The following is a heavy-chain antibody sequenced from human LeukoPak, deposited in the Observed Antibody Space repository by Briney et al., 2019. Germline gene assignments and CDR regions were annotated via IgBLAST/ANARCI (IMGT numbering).Heavy chain of an antibody. CDR1: GYSISSGYY. J-gene: IGHJ4*02. V-gene: IGHV4-38-2*02. CDR3: GRVTLVTTGYYFDY. CDR2: IYHSGST. D-gene: IGHD4-11*01. Sequence: PSETLSLTCTVSGYSISSGYYWGWIRQPPGKGLEWIGSIYHSGSTYYNPSLKSRVTIPVDTSKNQFSLKLSSVTAADTAVYYCGRVTLVTTGYYFDYWGQGTLVTVSS.